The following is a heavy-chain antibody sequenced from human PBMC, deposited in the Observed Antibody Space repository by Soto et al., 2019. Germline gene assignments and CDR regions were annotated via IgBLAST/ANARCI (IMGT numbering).Heavy chain of an antibody. CDR3: ARDLPNRITMVRGDGDIDY. CDR2: ISAYNGNT. V-gene: IGHV1-18*01. CDR1: GYTFTSYG. J-gene: IGHJ4*02. D-gene: IGHD3-10*01. Sequence: ASVKVSCKASGYTFTSYGISWVRQAPGQGLEWMGWISAYNGNTNYAQKLQGRVTMTTDTSTSTAYMELRSLRSDDTAVYYCARDLPNRITMVRGDGDIDYWGQGTLVNVSS.